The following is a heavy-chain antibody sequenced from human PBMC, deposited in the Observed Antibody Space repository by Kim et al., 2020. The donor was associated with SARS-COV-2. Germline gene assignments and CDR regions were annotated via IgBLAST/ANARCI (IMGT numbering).Heavy chain of an antibody. V-gene: IGHV4-30-4*01. CDR1: GGSISGRNYY. Sequence: SETLSLTCTVSGGSISGRNYYWSWIRQTPGKGLEWIGCRSSDGRAFYSPSLASRLTISIDTSKNQFSLGLSSVTAADTAVYFCAREEMVPISRYFFYHMDVWGKGTTVTVSS. J-gene: IGHJ6*03. CDR2: RSSDGRA. CDR3: AREEMVPISRYFFYHMDV. D-gene: IGHD3-10*01.